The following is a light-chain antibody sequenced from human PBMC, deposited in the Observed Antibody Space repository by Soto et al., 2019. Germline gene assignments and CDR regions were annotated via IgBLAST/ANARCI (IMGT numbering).Light chain of an antibody. Sequence: EIVLTQAPVTLSLSRGCRATRSFRASQSVSSHLAWYQQRPGQAPRLLIYGASSRATGIPDRFSGSGSGTDFTLTISRLETEDFALYYCQQRSDSITFRQGTRLEIK. CDR2: GAS. CDR1: QSVSSH. CDR3: QQRSDSIT. V-gene: IGKV3D-20*02. J-gene: IGKJ5*01.